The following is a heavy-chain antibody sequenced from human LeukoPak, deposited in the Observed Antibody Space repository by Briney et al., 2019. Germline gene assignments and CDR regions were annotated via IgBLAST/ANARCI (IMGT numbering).Heavy chain of an antibody. Sequence: SETLSLTCTVSGDSIRSSGDYWGGPRQPPGKGVEGIGNIDYSGSTYYNPSLTRRVTMSVDTSKNQPTLTLSSVTAAGTAVYYCARGRFLEWLLKYYYYYYMDVWGKGTTVTVSS. V-gene: IGHV4-39*06. CDR1: GDSIRSSGDY. J-gene: IGHJ6*03. CDR3: ARGRFLEWLLKYYYYYYMDV. D-gene: IGHD3-3*01. CDR2: IDYSGST.